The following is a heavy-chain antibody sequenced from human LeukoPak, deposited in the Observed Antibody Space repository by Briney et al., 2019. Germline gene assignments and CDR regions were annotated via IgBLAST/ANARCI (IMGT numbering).Heavy chain of an antibody. CDR2: ISSSGSTI. V-gene: IGHV3-48*03. CDR1: GFTFSSYE. Sequence: GGSLRLSCAASGFTFSSYEMNWVRQAPGKGLEWVSYISSSGSTIYYADSVKGRFTISRDNAKNSLYLQMTSLRAEDTAVYYCARVPSRGSSGWYYWGQGTLVTVSS. D-gene: IGHD6-19*01. CDR3: ARVPSRGSSGWYY. J-gene: IGHJ4*02.